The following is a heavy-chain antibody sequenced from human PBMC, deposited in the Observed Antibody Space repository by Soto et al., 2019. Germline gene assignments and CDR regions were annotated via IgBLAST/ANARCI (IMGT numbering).Heavy chain of an antibody. CDR3: AREVISSSLYPPYYYYGMDV. J-gene: IGHJ6*02. CDR1: GYTFTSYA. D-gene: IGHD6-13*01. V-gene: IGHV1-3*01. CDR2: INAGNGNT. Sequence: GASVKVSCKASGYTFTSYAMHWVRQAPGQRLEWMGWINAGNGNTKYSQKFQGRVTITRDTSASTAYMELSSLRSEDTAVYYCAREVISSSLYPPYYYYGMDVWGQGTTVTVSS.